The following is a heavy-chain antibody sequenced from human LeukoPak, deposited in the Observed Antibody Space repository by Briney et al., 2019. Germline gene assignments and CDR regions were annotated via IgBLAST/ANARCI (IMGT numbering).Heavy chain of an antibody. J-gene: IGHJ4*02. CDR1: GFTFSSYA. CDR3: TTDGEDDSSGFYSDY. V-gene: IGHV3-48*04. D-gene: IGHD3-22*01. Sequence: GGSLRLSCAASGFTFSSYAMSWVRQAPGKGLEWVSYISSSGSTIYYADSVKGRFTISRDNAKNSLYLQMNSLKTEDTAVYYCTTDGEDDSSGFYSDYWGQGTLVTVSS. CDR2: ISSSGSTI.